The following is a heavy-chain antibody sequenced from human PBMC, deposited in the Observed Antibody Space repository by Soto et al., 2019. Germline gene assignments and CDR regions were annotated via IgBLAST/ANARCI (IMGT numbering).Heavy chain of an antibody. CDR3: ARNGLRANEGYGMDV. D-gene: IGHD3-10*01. CDR1: GYSISSGYY. J-gene: IGHJ6*02. V-gene: IGHV4-38-2*01. CDR2: IYHSGST. Sequence: PSETLSLTCAVPGYSISSGYYWGWIRQPPGKGLEWIGSIYHSGSTYYNPSLKSRVTISVDTSKNQFSLKLSSVTAADTAVYYCARNGLRANEGYGMDVWGQGTTVTVFS.